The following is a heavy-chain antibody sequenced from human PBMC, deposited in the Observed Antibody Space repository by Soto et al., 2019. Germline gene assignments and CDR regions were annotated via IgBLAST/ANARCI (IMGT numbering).Heavy chain of an antibody. CDR1: GFRFSSKA. Sequence: EVQLLESGGGLVQPGGSLRLSCAASGFRFSSKAMSWVRQAPGKVLEWVSIISGSGSSTYYTDSLKGRFTISRDNSKNMVYLEMNYLRAEDTAVYYCAKENGFQFVNFGASGFDYWGQGSLVSVSS. CDR3: AKENGFQFVNFGASGFDY. D-gene: IGHD6-6*01. V-gene: IGHV3-23*01. CDR2: ISGSGSST. J-gene: IGHJ4*02.